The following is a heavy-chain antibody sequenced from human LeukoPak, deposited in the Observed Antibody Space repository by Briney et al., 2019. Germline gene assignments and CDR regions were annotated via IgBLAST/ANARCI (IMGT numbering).Heavy chain of an antibody. CDR2: ISPYNGNT. V-gene: IGHV1-18*01. D-gene: IGHD6-13*01. J-gene: IGHJ4*02. CDR3: ARDSTYSSSSD. Sequence: GASVKVSCKASGYTFTTYGLSWVRQAPGQGLEWMGWISPYNGNTNYPQKLQGRATMTTDTSTSTAYMQLRSLRSDDTAVYYCARDSTYSSSSDWGQGTLVTVSS. CDR1: GYTFTTYG.